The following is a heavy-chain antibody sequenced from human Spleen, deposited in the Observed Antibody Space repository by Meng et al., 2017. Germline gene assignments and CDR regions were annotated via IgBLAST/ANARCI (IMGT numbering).Heavy chain of an antibody. CDR2: INHSGST. J-gene: IGHJ4*02. CDR1: GGSFSGYY. CDR3: ARGWYYDFWSGYFSGSRVAARTTFDY. D-gene: IGHD3-3*01. V-gene: IGHV4-34*01. Sequence: GSLRLSCAVYGGSFSGYYWSWIRQPPGKGLEWIGEINHSGSTNYNPSLKSRVTISVDTSKNQFSLKLSSVTAADTAVYYCARGWYYDFWSGYFSGSRVAARTTFDYWGQGTRVTVSS.